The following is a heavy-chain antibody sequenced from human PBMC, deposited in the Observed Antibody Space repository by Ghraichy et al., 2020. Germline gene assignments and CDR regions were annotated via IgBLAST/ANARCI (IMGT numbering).Heavy chain of an antibody. J-gene: IGHJ4*02. CDR2: ISWNSGTI. V-gene: IGHV3-9*02. CDR3: AKDGPSGYPYPTD. D-gene: IGHD5-12*01. Sequence: GGSLRLSCAASGFNSSNYWMNWVRQAPGKGLEWVSGISWNSGTIGYADSVKGRFTISRDNAKNSLYLQMNSLRAEDTALYYCAKDGPSGYPYPTDWGQGTLVTVSS. CDR1: GFNSSNYW.